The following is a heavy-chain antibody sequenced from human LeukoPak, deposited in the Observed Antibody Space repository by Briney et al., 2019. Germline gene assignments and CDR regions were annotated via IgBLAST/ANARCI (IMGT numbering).Heavy chain of an antibody. CDR1: GFTFSRYA. D-gene: IGHD4-17*01. Sequence: PGGSLRLSCAACGFTFSRYAMHGVRQPPARGLAGVAVISYDGRNKYYADFLQGRFTISRDNSKNTLYLQMNRLRAEDTAVDYCAGATHYWGQGTLVTVSS. CDR2: ISYDGRNK. J-gene: IGHJ4*02. V-gene: IGHV3-30*04. CDR3: AGATHY.